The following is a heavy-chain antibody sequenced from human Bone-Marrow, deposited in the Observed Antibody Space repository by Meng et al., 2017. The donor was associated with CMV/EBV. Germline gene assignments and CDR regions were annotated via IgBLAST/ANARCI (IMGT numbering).Heavy chain of an antibody. D-gene: IGHD5-12*01. CDR1: GFTFSSYS. CDR3: ARGLRGYDYIDY. Sequence: AASGFTFSSYSMNWVRQAPGKGLEWVSSISSSSVYIYYADSVKGRFTISRDNAKNSLNLQMNSLRAEDTAVYYCARGLRGYDYIDYWGQGTLVTVSS. CDR2: ISSSSVYI. V-gene: IGHV3-21*01. J-gene: IGHJ4*02.